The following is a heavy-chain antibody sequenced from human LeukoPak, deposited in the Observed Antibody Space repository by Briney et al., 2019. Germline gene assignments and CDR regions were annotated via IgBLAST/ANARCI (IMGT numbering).Heavy chain of an antibody. V-gene: IGHV1-18*01. J-gene: IGHJ6*03. D-gene: IGHD1-7*01. CDR1: GYTFTSNG. CDR2: MSGYTGHT. CDR3: ARLGPHRELWVDYNSYMCV. Sequence: GTSVTVSCTASGYTFTSNGISWVRQAPGQGHEWMGWMSGYTGHTDYPKRFQGRVTMITDTSTSTAYLELRSLTSYDTAVYYSARLGPHRELWVDYNSYMCVWGKGTTVTVSS.